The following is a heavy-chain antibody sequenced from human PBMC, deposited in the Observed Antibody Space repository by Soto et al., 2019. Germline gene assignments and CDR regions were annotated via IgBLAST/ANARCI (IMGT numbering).Heavy chain of an antibody. J-gene: IGHJ6*03. Sequence: SETLSLTCTVSGGSISSGGYYWSWIRQHPGKGLEWIGYIYYSGSTYYNPSLKSRVTISVDTSKNQFSLKLSSVAAADTAVYYCARVVGVAYYYYFMDVWGKRTTVTVSS. V-gene: IGHV4-31*03. D-gene: IGHD3-3*01. CDR1: GGSISSGGYY. CDR3: ARVVGVAYYYYFMDV. CDR2: IYYSGST.